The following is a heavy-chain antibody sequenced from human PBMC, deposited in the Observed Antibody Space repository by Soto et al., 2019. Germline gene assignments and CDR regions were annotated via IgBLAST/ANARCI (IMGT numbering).Heavy chain of an antibody. J-gene: IGHJ5*02. CDR2: VYSSGGT. V-gene: IGHV4-4*07. D-gene: IGHD3-3*01. Sequence: SETLSLTCTVSGGSMASYYWTWIRQPAGKGLEWIGRVYSSGGTHYNPSLKSRVTISLDTSKNQFSLRLLSVTDADAAVYFCARGQRFSDWFDPWGQGTLVTVST. CDR3: ARGQRFSDWFDP. CDR1: GGSMASYY.